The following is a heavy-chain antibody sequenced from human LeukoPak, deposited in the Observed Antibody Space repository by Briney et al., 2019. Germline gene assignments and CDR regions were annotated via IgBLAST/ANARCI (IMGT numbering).Heavy chain of an antibody. CDR3: ARDQGPEYSSSWYDY. CDR1: GGTFSSYA. Sequence: SVTVSCKASGGTFSSYAISWVRQAPGQGLEWMGRIIPIFGIANYAQKFQGRVTVTADKSTSTAYMELSSLRSEDTAVYYCARDQGPEYSSSWYDYGGQGTLVTVSS. D-gene: IGHD6-13*01. V-gene: IGHV1-69*04. CDR2: IIPIFGIA. J-gene: IGHJ4*02.